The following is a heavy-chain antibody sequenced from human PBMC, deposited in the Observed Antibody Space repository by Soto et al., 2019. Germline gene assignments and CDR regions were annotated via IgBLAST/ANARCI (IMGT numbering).Heavy chain of an antibody. CDR3: ARDGVSAIVVVPAAIDY. CDR2: ISSSSSYI. V-gene: IGHV3-21*01. J-gene: IGHJ4*02. CDR1: GFTFSSYS. Sequence: GGSLRLSCAASGFTFSSYSMNWVRQAPGKGLEWVSSISSSSSYIYYADSVKGRFTISRDNAKNSLYLQMNSLRAEDTAVYYCARDGVSAIVVVPAAIDYWGQGTLVTGSS. D-gene: IGHD2-2*01.